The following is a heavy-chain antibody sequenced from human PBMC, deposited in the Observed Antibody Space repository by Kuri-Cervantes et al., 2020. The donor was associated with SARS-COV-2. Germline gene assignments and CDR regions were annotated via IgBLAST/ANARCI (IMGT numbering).Heavy chain of an antibody. CDR2: IGSSSSYI. CDR3: ATHRSLRFLEWFRY. D-gene: IGHD3-3*01. CDR1: GFTFSSYS. V-gene: IGHV3-21*04. J-gene: IGHJ4*02. Sequence: GESLKISCAASGFTFSSYSMNWVHQAPGKGLEWVSSIGSSSSYIYYADSVKGRFTISRDNAKNSLYLQMNSLRSEDTAVYYCATHRSLRFLEWFRYWGQGTLVTVSS.